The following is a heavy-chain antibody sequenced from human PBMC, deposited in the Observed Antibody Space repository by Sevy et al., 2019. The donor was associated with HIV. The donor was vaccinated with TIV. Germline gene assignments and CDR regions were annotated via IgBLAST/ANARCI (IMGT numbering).Heavy chain of an antibody. V-gene: IGHV1-2*06. D-gene: IGHD2-2*01. CDR3: ARSIVVVPAALFDY. CDR1: GYTFTGYY. CDR2: INPNSGGT. J-gene: IGHJ4*02. Sequence: ASVKVSCKASGYTFTGYYMHWVRQAPGQGLEWMGRINPNSGGTNYAQKFQGRVTMTRDTSISTAYMELSRLRSDDTAGYYCARSIVVVPAALFDYWGQGTLVTVSS.